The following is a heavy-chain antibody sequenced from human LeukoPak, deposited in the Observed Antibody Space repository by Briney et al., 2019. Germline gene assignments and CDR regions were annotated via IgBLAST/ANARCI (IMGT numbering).Heavy chain of an antibody. CDR2: ISYDGSNK. CDR3: ARTTTPHYYGSGSYALGY. CDR1: GFTFSTYA. J-gene: IGHJ4*02. D-gene: IGHD3-10*01. Sequence: GGSLRLSCAASGFTFSTYAMHWVRQGPGKGLEWVAVISYDGSNKYYADSVKGRFTISRDNSKTTLYLQMSSLSAEDTAVYYCARTTTPHYYGSGSYALGYWGQGTLVTVPS. V-gene: IGHV3-30-3*01.